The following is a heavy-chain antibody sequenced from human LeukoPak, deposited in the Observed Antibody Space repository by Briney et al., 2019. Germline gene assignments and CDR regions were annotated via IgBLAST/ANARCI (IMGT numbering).Heavy chain of an antibody. CDR2: IYYSGST. J-gene: IGHJ5*02. D-gene: IGHD4/OR15-4a*01. V-gene: IGHV4-59*01. Sequence: SETLSLTCTLSGGSISSYYWSWLRQPPGKGLEWIGYIYYSGSTNYNPSLKSRVTISVDTSKNQFSLKLSSVTAADTDVYYCAREPDGAHWFDPWGQGTLVTVSS. CDR3: AREPDGAHWFDP. CDR1: GGSISSYY.